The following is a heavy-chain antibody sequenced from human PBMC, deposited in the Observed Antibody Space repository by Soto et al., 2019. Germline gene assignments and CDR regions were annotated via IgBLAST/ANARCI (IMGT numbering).Heavy chain of an antibody. Sequence: ASVKVSCKVSGYTLTELSMHWVRQTPGKGPEWLGGFDPEDVETIYAQKFQGRVTMTEDTSTDTAYMELSSLRTEDTAVYYCVRSYSGTYGCFDPWGQGTLVTVSS. V-gene: IGHV1-24*01. D-gene: IGHD1-26*01. J-gene: IGHJ5*02. CDR2: FDPEDVET. CDR1: GYTLTELS. CDR3: VRSYSGTYGCFDP.